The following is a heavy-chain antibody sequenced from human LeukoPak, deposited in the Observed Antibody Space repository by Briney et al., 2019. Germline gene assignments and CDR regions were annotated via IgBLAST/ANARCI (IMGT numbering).Heavy chain of an antibody. Sequence: SETLSLTCTVSGGSISSSSYYWGWIRQPPGKGLEWIGSICYSGSTYYNPSLKSRVTISVDTSKNQFSLKLSSVTAADTAVYYCARASTIYRNWFDPWGQGTLVTVSS. D-gene: IGHD5/OR15-5a*01. CDR2: ICYSGST. V-gene: IGHV4-39*07. J-gene: IGHJ5*02. CDR1: GGSISSSSYY. CDR3: ARASTIYRNWFDP.